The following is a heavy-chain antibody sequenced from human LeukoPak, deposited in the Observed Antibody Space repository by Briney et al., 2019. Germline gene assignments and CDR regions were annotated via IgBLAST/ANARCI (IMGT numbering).Heavy chain of an antibody. J-gene: IGHJ3*02. CDR3: ARAKDNSGRDGFDI. V-gene: IGHV3-7*04. Sequence: GGSLRLSCAASGFTFNSIWMSWVRQAPGKGLEWVASIKQDGSQKYYLDSVKGRFTISRDNAKNSLFLQVNSLRVEDTAVYYCARAKDNSGRDGFDIWGQGTMVTVSS. CDR1: GFTFNSIW. CDR2: IKQDGSQK. D-gene: IGHD6-19*01.